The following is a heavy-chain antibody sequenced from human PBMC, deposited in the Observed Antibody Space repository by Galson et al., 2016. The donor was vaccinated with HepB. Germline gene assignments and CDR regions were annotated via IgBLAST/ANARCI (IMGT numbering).Heavy chain of an antibody. D-gene: IGHD4-17*01. V-gene: IGHV4-4*02. J-gene: IGHJ4*02. Sequence: ETLSLTCAVSGGSISDDYWWSWIRQAPAKGLEWIGEFHHSGYTNYNPSLQSRVSISVDKSKNQFSLELTSVTAADMALYYCVRNGVFGDHTAHSFDYWGRGTLVTVSS. CDR1: GGSISDDYW. CDR2: FHHSGYT. CDR3: VRNGVFGDHTAHSFDY.